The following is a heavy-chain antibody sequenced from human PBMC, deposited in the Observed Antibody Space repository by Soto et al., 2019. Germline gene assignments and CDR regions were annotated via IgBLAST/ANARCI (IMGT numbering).Heavy chain of an antibody. J-gene: IGHJ4*02. Sequence: SETLSLTCAVYGGSFSGYYWSWIRQPPGKGLEWIGEINHSGSTNYNPSLRSRVTISVDTSKNQFSLKLSSVTAADTAVYYCARAFSSTSCYDYWGQGTLVTSPQ. CDR3: ARAFSSTSCYDY. CDR2: INHSGST. CDR1: GGSFSGYY. D-gene: IGHD2-2*01. V-gene: IGHV4-34*01.